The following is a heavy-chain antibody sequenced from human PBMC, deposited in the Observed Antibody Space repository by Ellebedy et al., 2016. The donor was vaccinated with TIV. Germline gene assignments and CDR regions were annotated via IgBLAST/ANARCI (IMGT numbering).Heavy chain of an antibody. CDR2: ISAYNGNT. CDR1: GYTFTGYY. Sequence: ASVKVSCKASGYTFTGYYMHWVRQVPGQGLEWMGWISAYNGNTNYAQKLQGRVTMTTDTSTSTAYMELRSLRSDDTAVYYCAREHLAVAGPFDYWGQGTLVTVSS. V-gene: IGHV1-18*04. J-gene: IGHJ4*02. CDR3: AREHLAVAGPFDY. D-gene: IGHD6-19*01.